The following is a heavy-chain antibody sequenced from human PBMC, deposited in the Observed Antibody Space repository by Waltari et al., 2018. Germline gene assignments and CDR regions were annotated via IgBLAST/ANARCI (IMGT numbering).Heavy chain of an antibody. CDR2: IYYSGST. J-gene: IGHJ5*02. V-gene: IGHV4-39*07. CDR1: GGSISSSSYY. CDR3: ARDQGPRFDP. Sequence: QLQLQESGPGLVKPSETLSLTCTVSGGSISSSSYYWGWIRPPPGKGREWIGSIYYSGSTYYNPSLKSRVTISVDTSKNQFSLKLSSVTAADTAVYYCARDQGPRFDPWGQGTLVTVSS.